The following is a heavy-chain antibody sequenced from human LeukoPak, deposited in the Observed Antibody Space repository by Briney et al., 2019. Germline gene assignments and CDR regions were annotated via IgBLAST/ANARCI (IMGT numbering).Heavy chain of an antibody. D-gene: IGHD1-14*01. CDR3: ARHFTDGRNGPGDY. Sequence: SETLSLTCAVYGGSFSSYYWGWIRQPPGKGLEWIGSIYYSGNTYYNPSLKSRVTVSVDTSKNQFSLKLSSMTAADTAVYYCARHFTDGRNGPGDYWGQGTLITVSS. CDR2: IYYSGNT. CDR1: GGSFSSYY. V-gene: IGHV4-39*01. J-gene: IGHJ4*02.